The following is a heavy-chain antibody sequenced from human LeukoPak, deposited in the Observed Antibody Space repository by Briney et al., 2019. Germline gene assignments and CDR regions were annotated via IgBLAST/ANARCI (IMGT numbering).Heavy chain of an antibody. Sequence: GASVKVSCKASGYTFTSYDINWVRQATGQELEWMGWMNPNSGNTGYAQKFQGRVTMTRDTSTSTVYMELSSLRSEDTAVYYCARDPALIAVAGTGWFDPWGQGTLVTVSS. CDR3: ARDPALIAVAGTGWFDP. CDR1: GYTFTSYD. D-gene: IGHD6-19*01. V-gene: IGHV1-8*01. J-gene: IGHJ5*02. CDR2: MNPNSGNT.